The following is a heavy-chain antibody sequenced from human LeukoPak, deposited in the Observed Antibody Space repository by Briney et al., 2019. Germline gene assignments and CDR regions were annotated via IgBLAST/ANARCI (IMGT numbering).Heavy chain of an antibody. CDR1: GGSISSGDYY. V-gene: IGHV4-30-4*01. Sequence: SETLSLTCTVSGGSISSGDYYWSWIRQPPGKGLEWIGYIYYSGSTYYNPSLKSRITISVDTSKNQFSLKLSSVTAADTAVYYCARVVVMRGRWLDYWGQGTLVTVSS. J-gene: IGHJ4*02. D-gene: IGHD3-22*01. CDR2: IYYSGST. CDR3: ARVVVMRGRWLDY.